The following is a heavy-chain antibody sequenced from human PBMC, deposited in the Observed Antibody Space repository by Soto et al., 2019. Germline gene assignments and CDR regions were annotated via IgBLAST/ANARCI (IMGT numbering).Heavy chain of an antibody. CDR2: ISAYNGNT. V-gene: IGHV1-18*01. CDR1: GYTFTSYG. CDR3: ARESRIQLWSYYYYYMDV. D-gene: IGHD5-18*01. Sequence: ASVKVSCKASGYTFTSYGISWVRQAPGQGLEWMGWISAYNGNTNYAQKLQGRVTMTTDTSTSTAYVELRSLRSDDTAVYYCARESRIQLWSYYYYYMDVWGKGTTVTVSS. J-gene: IGHJ6*03.